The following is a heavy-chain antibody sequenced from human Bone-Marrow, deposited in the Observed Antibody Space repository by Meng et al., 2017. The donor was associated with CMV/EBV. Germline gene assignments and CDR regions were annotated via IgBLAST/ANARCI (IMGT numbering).Heavy chain of an antibody. J-gene: IGHJ6*02. CDR3: ATAPSSSSYFYYNMDV. D-gene: IGHD6-6*01. CDR1: GYTFTGYY. Sequence: ASVKVSCKASGYTFTGYYMHWVRQAPGQGLEWMGWINPNSGGTNYAQKFQGRVTMTRDTSISTAYMELSRLRSDDTAVYYCATAPSSSSYFYYNMDVWGQGTTVTVYS. V-gene: IGHV1-2*02. CDR2: INPNSGGT.